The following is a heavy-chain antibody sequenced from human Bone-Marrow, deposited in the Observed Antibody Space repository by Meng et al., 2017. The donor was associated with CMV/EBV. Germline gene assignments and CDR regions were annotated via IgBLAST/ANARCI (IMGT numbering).Heavy chain of an antibody. CDR3: ARDLTGSSGAFYI. J-gene: IGHJ3*02. CDR2: INPNSGGT. V-gene: IGHV1-2*02. CDR1: GYTFTGYY. D-gene: IGHD1-20*01. Sequence: ASVKVSCKASGYTFTGYYMHWVRQAPGQGLEWMGWINPNSGGTNYAQKFQGRVTMTRDTSISTAYMELSRLRSDDTAVYYCARDLTGSSGAFYIWGQGTMVTVSS.